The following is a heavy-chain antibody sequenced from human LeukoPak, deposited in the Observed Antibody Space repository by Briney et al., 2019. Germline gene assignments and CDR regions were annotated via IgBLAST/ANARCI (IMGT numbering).Heavy chain of an antibody. CDR2: ISSSSNFI. Sequence: GGSLRLSCAASGFTFSSYSMNWVRQAPGKGLEWVSSISSSSNFIYYADSVKGRFTISRDNAKNSLYLQMNSLRAEDTAVYYCASQRITMIRGVMRGVYFDSWGHGTLVTVSS. V-gene: IGHV3-21*01. CDR3: ASQRITMIRGVMRGVYFDS. D-gene: IGHD3-10*01. J-gene: IGHJ4*01. CDR1: GFTFSSYS.